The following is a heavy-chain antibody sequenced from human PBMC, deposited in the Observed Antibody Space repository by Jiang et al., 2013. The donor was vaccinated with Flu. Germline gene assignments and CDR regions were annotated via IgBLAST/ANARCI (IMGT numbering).Heavy chain of an antibody. V-gene: IGHV4-59*08. CDR2: IYYSGST. CDR1: GGSISSYY. D-gene: IGHD2-15*01. Sequence: SGPGLVKPSETLSLTCTVSGGSISSYYWSWIRQPPGKGLEWIGYIYYSGSTNYNPSLKSRVTISVDTSKNQFSLKLSSVTAADTAVYYCARHLHCSGGSCYLGHAFDIWGQGTMVTVSS. J-gene: IGHJ3*02. CDR3: ARHLHCSGGSCYLGHAFDI.